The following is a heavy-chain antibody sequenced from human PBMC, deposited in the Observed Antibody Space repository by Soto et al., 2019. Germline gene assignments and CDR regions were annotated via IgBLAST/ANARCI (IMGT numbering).Heavy chain of an antibody. D-gene: IGHD3-10*01. CDR2: IYYSGST. V-gene: IGHV4-59*08. CDR3: ARAVYYYGSVRYFQH. J-gene: IGHJ1*01. Sequence: PSETLSLTCTVSGGSISSYYWSWIRQPPGKGLEWIGYIYYSGSTNYNPSLKSRVTISVDTSKNQFSLKLSSVTAADTAVYYCARAVYYYGSVRYFQHWGQGTLVTVSS. CDR1: GGSISSYY.